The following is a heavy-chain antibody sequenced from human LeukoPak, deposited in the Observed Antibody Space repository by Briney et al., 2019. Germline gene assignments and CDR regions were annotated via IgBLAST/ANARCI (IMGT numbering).Heavy chain of an antibody. D-gene: IGHD1-26*01. J-gene: IGHJ3*02. CDR1: GFTFSSYG. CDR3: ARAGGSYWDDAFDI. V-gene: IGHV3-30*03. CDR2: ISYDGSNK. Sequence: QTGGSLRLSCAASGFTFSSYGMHWVRQAPGKGLEWVAVISYDGSNKYYADSVKGRFTISRDNSKNTLYLQMNSLRAEDTAVYYCARAGGSYWDDAFDIWGQGTMVTVTS.